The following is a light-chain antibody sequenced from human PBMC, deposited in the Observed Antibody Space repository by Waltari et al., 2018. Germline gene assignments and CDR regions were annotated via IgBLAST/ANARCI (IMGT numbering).Light chain of an antibody. CDR2: SNN. CDR3: AAWDDSLNGLI. V-gene: IGLV1-44*01. J-gene: IGLJ2*01. Sequence: QSVLTQPPSASATPGRRVTISCSGSSSNIGRNLVNWNQLLPGTAPKLLIYSNNQRPAGVPDRFSGSKSGPSASLAISGLQSEDEATYYCAAWDDSLNGLIFGGGTKLTV. CDR1: SSNIGRNL.